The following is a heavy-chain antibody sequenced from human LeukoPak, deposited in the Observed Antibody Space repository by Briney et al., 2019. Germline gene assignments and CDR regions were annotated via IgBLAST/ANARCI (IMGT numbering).Heavy chain of an antibody. D-gene: IGHD1-26*01. CDR2: IYTSGST. CDR1: GDSISRYH. J-gene: IGHJ4*02. CDR3: ARLFSGSYSYLFY. Sequence: SETLSLTCTFSGDSISRYHWDWIRQPAGKGLEWIGRIYTSGSTNYNPSLKSRVTISVDTSKNQFSLKLSSVTAADTAVYYCARLFSGSYSYLFYWGQGTLVTVSS. V-gene: IGHV4-4*07.